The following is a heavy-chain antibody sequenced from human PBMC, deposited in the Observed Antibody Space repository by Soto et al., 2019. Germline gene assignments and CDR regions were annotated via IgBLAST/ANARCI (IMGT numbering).Heavy chain of an antibody. CDR2: IYYSGST. J-gene: IGHJ5*02. Sequence: QVQLQESGPGLVKPSQTLSLTCTVSGGSISSGDYYWSWIRQPPGKGLECIGYIYYSGSTYYKPSLKSRVTISVDLAKDQFSLKLSSVTAADTAVYYCARVNPHCIGTSCHAGWFDPWGQGTLVTVSS. CDR1: GGSISSGDYY. D-gene: IGHD2-2*01. CDR3: ARVNPHCIGTSCHAGWFDP. V-gene: IGHV4-30-4*01.